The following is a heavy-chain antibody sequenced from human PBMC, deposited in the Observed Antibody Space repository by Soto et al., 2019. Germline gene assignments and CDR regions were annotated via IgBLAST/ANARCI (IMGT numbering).Heavy chain of an antibody. V-gene: IGHV3-23*01. CDR3: AKGTDYNYLKKGWLDP. Sequence: EVQLLESGGGLVQPGGSLRLSCAASGFTFNSYAMTWVRQAPGKGLEWVSTFIGSGGSTYYAESVRGRFTISRDNSKNTLFLQMNSLRAEDTAVYYCAKGTDYNYLKKGWLDPWGQGTLVTVSS. CDR2: FIGSGGST. D-gene: IGHD3-10*01. CDR1: GFTFNSYA. J-gene: IGHJ5*02.